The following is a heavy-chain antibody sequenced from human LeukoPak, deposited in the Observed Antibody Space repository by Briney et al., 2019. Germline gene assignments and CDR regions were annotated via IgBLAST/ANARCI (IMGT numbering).Heavy chain of an antibody. CDR1: GFTFSSYA. Sequence: GGSLRLSCAASGFTFSSYAMSWVRQAPGKGLEWVSSSGDNTRYADSVKGRFTISRDNFKNTLDLQMNGLRAEDTAVYYCAKEDGNYGSGGYYYFDYWGQGTLVTVSS. J-gene: IGHJ4*02. V-gene: IGHV3-23*01. D-gene: IGHD3-10*01. CDR3: AKEDGNYGSGGYYYFDY. CDR2: SGDNT.